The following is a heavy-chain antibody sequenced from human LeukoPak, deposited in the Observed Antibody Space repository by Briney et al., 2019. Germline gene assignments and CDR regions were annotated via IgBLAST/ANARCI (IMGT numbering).Heavy chain of an antibody. V-gene: IGHV3-21*01. CDR1: GFTFSSYS. CDR2: ISSSSSYI. Sequence: GGSLRLSCAASGFTFSSYSMNWVRQAPGKGLEWVSSISSSSSYIYYADSVKGRFTVSRDNAKNSVYLQMNSLRAEDTAVYYCARDLGQYYDTSDNWFDPWGQGTLVTVSS. J-gene: IGHJ5*02. D-gene: IGHD3-22*01. CDR3: ARDLGQYYDTSDNWFDP.